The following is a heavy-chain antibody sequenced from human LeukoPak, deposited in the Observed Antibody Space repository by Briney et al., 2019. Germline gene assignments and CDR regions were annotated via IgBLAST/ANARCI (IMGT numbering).Heavy chain of an antibody. D-gene: IGHD2-15*01. CDR3: ARPLCSGGSCYYYYGMDV. J-gene: IGHJ6*02. CDR1: GYSFATYL. CDR2: IYPGDSDT. Sequence: RGESLKISCKGSGYSFATYLIGWVRQMPEKGLEWMGIIYPGDSDTTYSPSFQGQVTISADKSISTAYLQWSSLKASDTAIYYCARPLCSGGSCYYYYGMDVWGQGTTVTVSS. V-gene: IGHV5-51*01.